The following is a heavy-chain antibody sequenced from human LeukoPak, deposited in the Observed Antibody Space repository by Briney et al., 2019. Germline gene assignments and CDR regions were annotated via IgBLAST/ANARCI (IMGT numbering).Heavy chain of an antibody. CDR2: ISGSGGST. Sequence: GGSLRLSCAASGFTFSSYSMNWVRQAPGKGLEWVSAISGSGGSTYYADSVKGRFTISRDNSKNTLYLQMNSLRAEDTAVYYCAKDPSNYGDYVPFDYWGQGTLVTVSS. D-gene: IGHD4-17*01. CDR3: AKDPSNYGDYVPFDY. J-gene: IGHJ4*02. CDR1: GFTFSSYS. V-gene: IGHV3-23*01.